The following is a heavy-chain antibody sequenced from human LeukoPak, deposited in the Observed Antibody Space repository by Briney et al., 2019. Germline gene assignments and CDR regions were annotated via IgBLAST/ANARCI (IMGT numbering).Heavy chain of an antibody. Sequence: PGRSLRLSCAASGFTFDDYAMHWVRQAPGKGLEWVSGISWNSGSIGYADSVKGRFTISRDNAKNSLYLQMNSLRAEDTALYDCAKADSSGYSAFDIWGQGTMVTVSS. CDR2: ISWNSGSI. CDR3: AKADSSGYSAFDI. V-gene: IGHV3-9*01. D-gene: IGHD3-22*01. J-gene: IGHJ3*02. CDR1: GFTFDDYA.